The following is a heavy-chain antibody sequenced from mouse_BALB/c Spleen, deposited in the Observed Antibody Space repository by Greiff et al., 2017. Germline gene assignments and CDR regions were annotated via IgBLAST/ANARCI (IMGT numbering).Heavy chain of an antibody. CDR1: GFTFSSYT. D-gene: IGHD1-1*01. CDR3: ARHGPSYYGYAMDY. V-gene: IGHV5-12-2*01. CDR2: ISNGGGST. J-gene: IGHJ4*01. Sequence: EVKLMESGGGLVQPGGSLKLSCAASGFTFSSYTMSWVRQTPEKRLEWVAYISNGGGSTYYPDTVKGRFTISRDNAKNTLYLQMSSLKSEDTAMYYCARHGPSYYGYAMDYWGQGTSVTVSS.